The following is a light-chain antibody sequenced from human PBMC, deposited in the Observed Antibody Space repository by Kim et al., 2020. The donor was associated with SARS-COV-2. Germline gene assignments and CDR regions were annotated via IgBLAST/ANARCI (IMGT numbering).Light chain of an antibody. Sequence: SASVGDRVTITCRASQSISSWLAWYQQKPGKAPKLLIYKASSLESGVPSRFGGSGSGTEFTLTISSLQPDDFATYYCQQYNSYRTFGQGTKVDIK. V-gene: IGKV1-5*03. J-gene: IGKJ1*01. CDR3: QQYNSYRT. CDR1: QSISSW. CDR2: KAS.